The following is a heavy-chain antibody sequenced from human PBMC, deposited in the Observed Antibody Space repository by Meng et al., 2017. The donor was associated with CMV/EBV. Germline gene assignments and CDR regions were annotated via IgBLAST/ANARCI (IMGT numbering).Heavy chain of an antibody. CDR2: ISSSGSTI. J-gene: IGHJ6*02. D-gene: IGHD3-10*01. Sequence: GGSLRLSCAASGFTFSSYWMSWVRQAPGKGLEWVSYISSSGSTIYYADSVKGRFTISRDNAKNSLYLQMNSLRAEDTAVYYCARAGYYGSGSYYNGRRFVYYGMDVWGQGTTVTVSS. V-gene: IGHV3-48*04. CDR3: ARAGYYGSGSYYNGRRFVYYGMDV. CDR1: GFTFSSYW.